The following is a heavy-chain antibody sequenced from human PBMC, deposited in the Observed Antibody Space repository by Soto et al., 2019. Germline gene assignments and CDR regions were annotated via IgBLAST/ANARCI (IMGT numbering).Heavy chain of an antibody. CDR3: AKSATVPAAIAY. Sequence: ASVKVSCKASGYTFTSYAMHWVRQAPGQRLEWMGWINAGNGNTKYSQKFQGRVTITRDTSASTAYMELSSLRSEDTAVYYCAKSATVPAAIAYWGQGTLVTDSS. J-gene: IGHJ4*02. D-gene: IGHD2-2*02. CDR1: GYTFTSYA. CDR2: INAGNGNT. V-gene: IGHV1-3*01.